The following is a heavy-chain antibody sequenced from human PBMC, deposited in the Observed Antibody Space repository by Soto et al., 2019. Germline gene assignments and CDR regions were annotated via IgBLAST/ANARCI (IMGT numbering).Heavy chain of an antibody. Sequence: ASVKVSCKASGYTFTDHYIHWVRQAPGQGPEWMGWINPNSGGTNYAQKFQGRVTMTRDTSTSTVYMELSSLRSEDTAVYYCARETYCSGGSYDTSEAFDIWGQGTMVTVSS. CDR1: GYTFTDHY. V-gene: IGHV1-2*02. J-gene: IGHJ3*02. CDR3: ARETYCSGGSYDTSEAFDI. D-gene: IGHD2-15*01. CDR2: INPNSGGT.